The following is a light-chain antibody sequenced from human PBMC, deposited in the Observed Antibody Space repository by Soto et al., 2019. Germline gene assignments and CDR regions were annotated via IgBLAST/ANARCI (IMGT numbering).Light chain of an antibody. CDR2: GAS. V-gene: IGKV3-20*01. J-gene: IGKJ4*01. CDR1: QSVTSGY. Sequence: EIVLTQSPGTLSLSPGERATLSCRASQSVTSGYLAWYQRNPGQAPRLLIYGASRRATGIPERFSGSGSGTDFTLTISRLEPEDFAEYFCQHYGSSFFTFGGGTTVEIK. CDR3: QHYGSSFFT.